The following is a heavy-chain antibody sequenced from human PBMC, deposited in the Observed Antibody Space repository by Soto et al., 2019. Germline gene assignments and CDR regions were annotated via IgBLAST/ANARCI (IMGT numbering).Heavy chain of an antibody. CDR3: AKDTGRGGGSAFHY. Sequence: LRLSCAPSGFIFSNYAMSWVRQARGKGLEWVSAISGSGADTYYTESVKGRFTISRDNFKNTLYLQMNSLRAEDTAVYYCAKDTGRGGGSAFHYWGQGTLVTVSS. CDR1: GFIFSNYA. CDR2: ISGSGADT. J-gene: IGHJ4*02. V-gene: IGHV3-23*01. D-gene: IGHD2-15*01.